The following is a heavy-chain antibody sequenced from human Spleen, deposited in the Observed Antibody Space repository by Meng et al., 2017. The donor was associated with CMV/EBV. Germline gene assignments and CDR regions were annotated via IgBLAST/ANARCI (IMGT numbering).Heavy chain of an antibody. CDR3: ARRGSKGLDY. Sequence: GESLKISCKASGYNFGIYSIGWVRQMPGKGLEWMGIINPGDSDTRYSPSFQGQVTISADKSISTAYLQWGSLKASDTAMYYCARRGSKGLDYWGQGTLVTVSS. J-gene: IGHJ4*02. V-gene: IGHV5-51*01. CDR2: INPGDSDT. CDR1: GYNFGIYS.